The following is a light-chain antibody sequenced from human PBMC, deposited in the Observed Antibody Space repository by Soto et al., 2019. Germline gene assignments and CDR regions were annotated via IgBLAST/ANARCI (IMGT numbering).Light chain of an antibody. V-gene: IGKV3-20*01. CDR2: GIS. Sequence: DSVLTQSPGTLSLSPGERATLSCRASQSVTNRYFAWYQQRPGQAPRLLIYGISNRATGIPDRFSGSGSGTDFTLTISRLEPEDFVVYYCQQYSTLPHTFGQGTKLEVK. CDR1: QSVTNRY. CDR3: QQYSTLPHT. J-gene: IGKJ2*01.